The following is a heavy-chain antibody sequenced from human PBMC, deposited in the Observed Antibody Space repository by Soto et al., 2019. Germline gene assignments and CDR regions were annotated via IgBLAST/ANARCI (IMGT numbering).Heavy chain of an antibody. D-gene: IGHD3-10*01. Sequence: QVQLVQSGAEVKKPGASVKVSCKASGYTFTSYYMHWVRQAPGQGLEWMGIINPSGGSTSYAQKCQGRVTMTRHTSTSTVYMELSSLRSEDTAVYYCVRDFRMVRGVIITREGLGYWGQGTLVTVSS. CDR1: GYTFTSYY. CDR3: VRDFRMVRGVIITREGLGY. CDR2: INPSGGST. V-gene: IGHV1-46*01. J-gene: IGHJ4*02.